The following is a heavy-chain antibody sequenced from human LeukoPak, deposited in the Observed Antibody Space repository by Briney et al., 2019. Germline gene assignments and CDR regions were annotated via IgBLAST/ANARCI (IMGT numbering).Heavy chain of an antibody. D-gene: IGHD2-2*01. J-gene: IGHJ4*02. Sequence: SVKVSCKASGGTFSSYAISWVRQAPGQGLEWMGGIIPIFGTANYAQKFQGRVTITADKSTSTAYMELSSLRSEDTAVYYCFVGSTQYCSSTSCRRGSIDYWGQGNLVTVSS. CDR2: IIPIFGTA. CDR3: FVGSTQYCSSTSCRRGSIDY. CDR1: GGTFSSYA. V-gene: IGHV1-69*06.